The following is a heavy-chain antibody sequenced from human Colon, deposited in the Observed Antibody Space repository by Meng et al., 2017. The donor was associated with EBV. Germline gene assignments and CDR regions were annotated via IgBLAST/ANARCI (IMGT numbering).Heavy chain of an antibody. CDR2: INHSGST. J-gene: IGHJ4*02. CDR1: GGSFSGYY. Sequence: QVQIQQWGAGLLKPSETLSLACAASGGSFSGYYWSWIRQAPGKGLEWIGEINHSGSTKFNPSLESRVPISVDTSENQVSLKLTSVTAADTAVYYCARRTTVNLRSFDSWGQGTLVTVSS. D-gene: IGHD4-17*01. V-gene: IGHV4-34*01. CDR3: ARRTTVNLRSFDS.